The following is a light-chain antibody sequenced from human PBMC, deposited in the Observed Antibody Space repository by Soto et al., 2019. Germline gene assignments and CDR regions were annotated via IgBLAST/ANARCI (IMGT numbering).Light chain of an antibody. V-gene: IGLV3-21*04. CDR3: QVWDSSSDHLWV. CDR2: YDS. Sequence: SYELTQPPSVSVAPGKTARITCGGNNIGSKSVHWYQQKPGQAPVLVIYYDSDRPSGIPERFSGSNSGSTATLTISRVEAGDEADYYCQVWDSSSDHLWVFGGGTKLTVL. J-gene: IGLJ3*02. CDR1: NIGSKS.